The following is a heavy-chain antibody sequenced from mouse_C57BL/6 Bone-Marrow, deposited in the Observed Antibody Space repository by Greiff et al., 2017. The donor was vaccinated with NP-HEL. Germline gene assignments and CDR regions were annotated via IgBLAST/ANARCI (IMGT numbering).Heavy chain of an antibody. V-gene: IGHV14-2*01. CDR1: GFNIKDYY. CDR3: ARSDYGSNYYAMDY. CDR2: IDPEDGET. D-gene: IGHD1-1*01. J-gene: IGHJ4*01. Sequence: EVQLQQSGAELVKSGASVKLSCTASGFNIKDYYMHWVKQRTEQGLEWIGRIDPEDGETKYAPKFQGKATITADTSSNTAYLQLSSLTSEDTAVYYCARSDYGSNYYAMDYWGQGTSVTVSS.